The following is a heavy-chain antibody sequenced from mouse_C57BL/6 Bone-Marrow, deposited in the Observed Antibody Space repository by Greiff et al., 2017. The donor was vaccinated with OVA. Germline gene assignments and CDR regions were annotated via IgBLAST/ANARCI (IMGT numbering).Heavy chain of an antibody. CDR2: IYPGSGST. Sequence: VQLQQPGAELVKPGASVKMSCKASGYTFTSYWITWVKQRPGQGLEWIGDIYPGSGSTNYNEKFKSKATLTVDTSSSTAYMQLSSLTSEDSAVYYCAREGRGSSYAMDYWGQGTSVTVSS. CDR3: AREGRGSSYAMDY. CDR1: GYTFTSYW. D-gene: IGHD1-1*01. J-gene: IGHJ4*01. V-gene: IGHV1-55*01.